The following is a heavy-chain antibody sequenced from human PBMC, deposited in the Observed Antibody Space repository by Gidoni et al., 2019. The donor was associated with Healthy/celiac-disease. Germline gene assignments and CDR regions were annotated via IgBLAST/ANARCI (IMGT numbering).Heavy chain of an antibody. CDR1: GFTFSSYG. CDR3: ARGGDGYNIDYYYGMDV. D-gene: IGHD5-12*01. CDR2: IWYDGSNK. J-gene: IGHJ6*02. V-gene: IGHV3-33*01. Sequence: QVQLVESGGGVVQPGRSLRLSCAASGFTFSSYGRHWVRQAPGKGLAWVAVIWYDGSNKYYADSVKGRFTSSRDNSKNTLYLQMNSLRAEDTAVYYCARGGDGYNIDYYYGMDVWGQGTTVTVSS.